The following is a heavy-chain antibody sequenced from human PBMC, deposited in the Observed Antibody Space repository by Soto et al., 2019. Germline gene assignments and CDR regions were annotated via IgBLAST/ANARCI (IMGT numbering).Heavy chain of an antibody. CDR2: ISHSGTSK. CDR1: GFTVATTG. J-gene: IGHJ5*02. D-gene: IGHD6-19*01. CDR3: AKDWGSSGWFNWFNP. Sequence: QVQLVESGGGVVQPGESLKVACAASGFTVATTGMHWVRQAPGKGLEWVAMISHSGTSKVYIDTVQGRFTISRDNAKNNLYLQMSILRPEDTAIYYCAKDWGSSGWFNWFNPWGQGVLVTVSS. V-gene: IGHV3-30*18.